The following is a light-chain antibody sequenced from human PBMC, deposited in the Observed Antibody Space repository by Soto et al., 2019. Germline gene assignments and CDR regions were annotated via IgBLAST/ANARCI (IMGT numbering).Light chain of an antibody. J-gene: IGKJ1*01. V-gene: IGKV3-15*01. CDR2: DAS. CDR3: QQYNHWRT. CDR1: QSLSSN. Sequence: EIVMTQSPATLSVSPGERATLSCRASQSLSSNLAWYQQKPGQAPRLLIYDASTRATGIPARFSGSGSGTEFTLTISSLQSEDSAVYYCQQYNHWRTFGQGTKVKIK.